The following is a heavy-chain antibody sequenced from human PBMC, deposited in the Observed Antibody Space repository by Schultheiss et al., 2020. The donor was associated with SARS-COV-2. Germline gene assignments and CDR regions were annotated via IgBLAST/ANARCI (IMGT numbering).Heavy chain of an antibody. CDR3: AARSDYGGKSLVD. Sequence: SETLSLTCTVSGGSISSYYWSWIRQPPGKGLEWIGYIYYSGSTNYNPSLKTRVTMSVDTSKNQFSLKLSSVTAADTAVYYCAARSDYGGKSLVDWGQGTLVNVS. CDR1: GGSISSYY. V-gene: IGHV4-59*08. CDR2: IYYSGST. D-gene: IGHD4-23*01. J-gene: IGHJ4*02.